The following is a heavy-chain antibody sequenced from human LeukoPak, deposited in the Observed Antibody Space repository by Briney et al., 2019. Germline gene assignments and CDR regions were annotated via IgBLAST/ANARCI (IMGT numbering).Heavy chain of an antibody. CDR2: ISGSGGNT. Sequence: TGGSLRLSCEASGFTFSIYAMNWVRQAPGKGLEWVSAISGSGGNTYYADSVKGRFTISRDNSKDTLYLQMNSLRSQDTTRYYCAKGIAVAGNEIFHYWGQGTLASVSS. D-gene: IGHD6-19*01. CDR1: GFTFSIYA. V-gene: IGHV3-23*01. J-gene: IGHJ4*02. CDR3: AKGIAVAGNEIFHY.